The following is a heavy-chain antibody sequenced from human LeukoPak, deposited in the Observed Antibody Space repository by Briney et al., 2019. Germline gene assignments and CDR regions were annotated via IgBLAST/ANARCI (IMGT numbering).Heavy chain of an antibody. J-gene: IGHJ4*02. CDR2: IYSGRTT. CDR3: ARGRRDGYNLGY. V-gene: IGHV3-53*01. Sequence: GGSLRLSCAASGFNVTTNYMSWVRHAPGKGLEWVSVIYSGRTTYYADSVKGRFTISRDISKNTLSLQMDSLRAEDTAVYYCARGRRDGYNLGYWGQGTLVAVSS. D-gene: IGHD5-24*01. CDR1: GFNVTTNY.